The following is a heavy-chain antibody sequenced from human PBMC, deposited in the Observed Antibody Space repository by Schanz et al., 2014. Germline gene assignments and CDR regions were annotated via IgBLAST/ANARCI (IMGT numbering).Heavy chain of an antibody. CDR2: ISYDGSSK. Sequence: QVQLVESGGGVVQPGRSLRLSCAASGFTFRSYGMHWVRQAPGKGLEWVALISYDGSSKNHADSVQGRFTISRDNSKNALYLQKDSLRAEDTAVYYGARGIIAMVRGGDVGAFDICGQGTMVTVSS. CDR1: GFTFRSYG. D-gene: IGHD3-10*01. CDR3: ARGIIAMVRGGDVGAFDI. V-gene: IGHV3-33*05. J-gene: IGHJ3*02.